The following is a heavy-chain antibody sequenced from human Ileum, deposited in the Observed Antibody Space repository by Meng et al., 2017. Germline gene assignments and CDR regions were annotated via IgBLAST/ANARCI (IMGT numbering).Heavy chain of an antibody. CDR3: AKNGAYCLES. Sequence: VKLQEPGPGLVKPSGTLSLTCAVSGGSISGGTWWSWVRQPPGKGLQWIGQFHPGSGAAYNPSLETRVTISVDTSKNQFSLELTSVTAADTAVYYCAKNGAYCLESWGQGTLVTVSS. J-gene: IGHJ4*02. CDR1: GGSISGGTW. CDR2: FHPGSGA. V-gene: IGHV4-4*02. D-gene: IGHD2-21*01.